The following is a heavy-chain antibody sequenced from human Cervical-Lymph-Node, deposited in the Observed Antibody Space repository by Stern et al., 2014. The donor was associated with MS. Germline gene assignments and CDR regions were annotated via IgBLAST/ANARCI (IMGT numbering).Heavy chain of an antibody. D-gene: IGHD3-10*01. J-gene: IGHJ5*02. CDR2: VIPIFGPA. CDR3: AISGSPPHNWFDP. V-gene: IGHV1-69*01. Sequence: MQLVESGAEVKKPGSSVKVSCKASGGTFSTYAISWVRQAPGQRLEWMGGVIPIFGPANYAQKFQGRVTITADESTTTAYMELSSLRSQDTAVYYCAISGSPPHNWFDPWGQGTLVTVSS. CDR1: GGTFSTYA.